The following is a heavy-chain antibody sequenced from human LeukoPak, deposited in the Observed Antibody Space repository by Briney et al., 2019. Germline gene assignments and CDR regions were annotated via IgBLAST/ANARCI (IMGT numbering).Heavy chain of an antibody. CDR3: ARDSLTTVTPGRFDP. Sequence: GGSVKVSCKASGYTFTSYGISWVRQAPGQGHEWMGWISAYNGNTNYAQKLQGRVTMTTDTSTSTAYMELRGLRSDDTAVYYCARDSLTTVTPGRFDPWGQGTLVTVSS. J-gene: IGHJ5*02. CDR1: GYTFTSYG. V-gene: IGHV1-18*01. CDR2: ISAYNGNT. D-gene: IGHD4-17*01.